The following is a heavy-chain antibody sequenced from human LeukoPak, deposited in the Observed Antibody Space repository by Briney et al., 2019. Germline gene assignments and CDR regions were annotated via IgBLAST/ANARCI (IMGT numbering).Heavy chain of an antibody. J-gene: IGHJ4*02. CDR1: GGSFSGYY. Sequence: SETLSLTCAVYGGSFSGYYWSWIRQPPGKGLEWIGEINHRGSTNYNPSLKSRVTISVDTSKNQFSLKLSPVTAAETAVYYCARGPPLIGSSGYYPFDYWGQGTLVTVSS. CDR2: INHRGST. D-gene: IGHD3-22*01. CDR3: ARGPPLIGSSGYYPFDY. V-gene: IGHV4-34*01.